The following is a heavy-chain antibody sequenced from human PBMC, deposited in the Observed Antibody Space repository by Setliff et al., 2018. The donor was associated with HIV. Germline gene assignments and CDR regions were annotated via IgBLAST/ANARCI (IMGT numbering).Heavy chain of an antibody. D-gene: IGHD5-18*01. Sequence: PGESLKISCVVSGFTLRSYDMYWVRQAPGKGLEWVSGLGVRGDTYYTCSVKGRFAISRESAKNSLYLQMSNLRPEDTGVYYCLRGSIQVPGLDHMDVCGKGTTVTVSS. V-gene: IGHV3-13*01. CDR1: GFTLRSYD. CDR2: LGVRGDT. J-gene: IGHJ6*03. CDR3: LRGSIQVPGLDHMDV.